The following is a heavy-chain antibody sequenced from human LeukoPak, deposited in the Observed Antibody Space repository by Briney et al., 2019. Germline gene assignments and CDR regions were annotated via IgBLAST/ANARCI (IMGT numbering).Heavy chain of an antibody. CDR1: GCSISSSY. D-gene: IGHD2-15*01. CDR3: ARELLGYCSGGSCYSSHWFDP. J-gene: IGHJ5*02. V-gene: IGHV4-4*07. CDR2: IYTSGTT. Sequence: SETLSLTCTVSGCSISSSYWSWIRQPAGKGLEWIARIYTSGTTDYNPSLKSRVTMSADTSKNQFSLKLSSVTAADTAVYYCARELLGYCSGGSCYSSHWFDPWGQGTLVTVSS.